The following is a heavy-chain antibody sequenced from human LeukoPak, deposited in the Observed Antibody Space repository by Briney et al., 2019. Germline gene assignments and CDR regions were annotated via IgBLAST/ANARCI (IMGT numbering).Heavy chain of an antibody. V-gene: IGHV3-48*03. D-gene: IGHD3-22*01. Sequence: GGSLRLSCAASRLTFRDYTMNWVRQAPGKRVVWVSYIGSSGDVVPYADSVKGRFTVSRENAQKSVSLKMNHLTADDTATYFFITGRNYYFYGLDDWGKGTTVIGSS. J-gene: IGHJ6*04. CDR2: IGSSGDVV. CDR1: RLTFRDYT. CDR3: ITGRNYYFYGLDD.